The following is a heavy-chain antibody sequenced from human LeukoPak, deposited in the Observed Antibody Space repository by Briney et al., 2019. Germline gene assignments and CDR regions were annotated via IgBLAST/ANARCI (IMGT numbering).Heavy chain of an antibody. D-gene: IGHD6-19*01. CDR3: ARGRRQWLVRHLGFGYYYMDV. Sequence: ASVKVSCKASGYTFTSCDINWVRQATGQGLEWMGWMNPNSGNTGYAQKFQGRVTMTRNTSISTAYMELSSLRSEDTAVYYCARGRRQWLVRHLGFGYYYMDVWGKGTTVTVSS. V-gene: IGHV1-8*01. CDR2: MNPNSGNT. CDR1: GYTFTSCD. J-gene: IGHJ6*03.